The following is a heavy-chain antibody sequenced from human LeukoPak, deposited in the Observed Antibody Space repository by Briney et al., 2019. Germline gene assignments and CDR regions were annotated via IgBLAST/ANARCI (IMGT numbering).Heavy chain of an antibody. CDR2: ISFDGSNK. D-gene: IGHD3-3*01. CDR1: GFSFSYYG. Sequence: GGSLRLSCAASGFSFSYYGMHWVRQAPGKGLEWVAIISFDGSNKYYADSVKGRFTISRDNSKNTLYLQMNSLRAEDTAVYYCAKQQAGTYYGAEGWFDPWGQGTLVTVSS. J-gene: IGHJ5*02. CDR3: AKQQAGTYYGAEGWFDP. V-gene: IGHV3-30*18.